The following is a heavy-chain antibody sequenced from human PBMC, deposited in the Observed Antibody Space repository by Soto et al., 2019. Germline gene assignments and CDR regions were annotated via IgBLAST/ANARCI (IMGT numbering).Heavy chain of an antibody. CDR1: GGSISSYY. J-gene: IGHJ6*02. CDR2: IYYSGST. Sequence: PSETLSLTCTVSGGSISSYYWSWIRQPPGKGLEWIGYIYYSGSTNYNPSLKSRVTISVDTSKNQFSLKLSSVTAADTAVYYCASARLPPQYYYYYGMDVWGQGTTVTVSS. CDR3: ASARLPPQYYYYYGMDV. V-gene: IGHV4-59*01. D-gene: IGHD2-15*01.